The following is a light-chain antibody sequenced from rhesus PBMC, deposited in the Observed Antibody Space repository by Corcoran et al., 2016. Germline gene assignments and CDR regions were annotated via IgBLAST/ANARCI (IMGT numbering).Light chain of an antibody. CDR1: ESVGNY. Sequence: EIVMTQSPVTLSLSPGETATLSCRASESVGNYLAWYQQQPGQAPKLLVHNTYLRATGIPDRFSGGGSRTEFTLTNRSLEPEDVGVYHCQQYNDLLTFGGGTKVEI. CDR3: QQYNDLLT. V-gene: IGKV3-40*03. CDR2: NTY. J-gene: IGKJ4*01.